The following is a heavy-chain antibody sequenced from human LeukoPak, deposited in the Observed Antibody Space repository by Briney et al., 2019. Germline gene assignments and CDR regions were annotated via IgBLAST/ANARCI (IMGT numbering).Heavy chain of an antibody. V-gene: IGHV4-39*07. J-gene: IGHJ5*02. Sequence: PSETLSLTCTVSGGSISSSSYYWGWIRQPPGKGLEWIGSIYYSGRTYYNPSLKSRVTISVDTSKNQFSLQLSSVTAADTAVYYCARDRNLGRGPVGWFDPWGQETLVTVSA. CDR1: GGSISSSSYY. CDR2: IYYSGRT. CDR3: ARDRNLGRGPVGWFDP. D-gene: IGHD1-7*01.